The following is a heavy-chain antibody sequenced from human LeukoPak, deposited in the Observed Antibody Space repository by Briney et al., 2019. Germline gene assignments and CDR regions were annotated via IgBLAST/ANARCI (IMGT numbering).Heavy chain of an antibody. CDR3: AREDCSSTSCPEAFDY. V-gene: IGHV3-11*01. Sequence: GGSLSLSCAASGFTFSDYYMSWIRQAPGKGLEWVSYISSSGSTIYYADSVKGRFTISRDNAKNSLYLQMNSLRAEDTAVYYCAREDCSSTSCPEAFDYWGQGTLVTVSS. D-gene: IGHD2-2*01. CDR2: ISSSGSTI. CDR1: GFTFSDYY. J-gene: IGHJ4*02.